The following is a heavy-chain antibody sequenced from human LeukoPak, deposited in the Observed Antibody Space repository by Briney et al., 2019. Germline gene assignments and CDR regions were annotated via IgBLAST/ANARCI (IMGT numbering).Heavy chain of an antibody. V-gene: IGHV1-69*05. CDR2: IIPIFGTA. J-gene: IGHJ4*02. Sequence: SVKVSCKASGGTFSSYAISWVRQAPGQGLEWMGGIIPIFGTANYAQKFQGRVTITTDESTSTAYMELSSLRSEDTAVYYCARDAYNWYYYDSSGYLGDYWGQGTLVTVSS. CDR3: ARDAYNWYYYDSSGYLGDY. D-gene: IGHD3-22*01. CDR1: GGTFSSYA.